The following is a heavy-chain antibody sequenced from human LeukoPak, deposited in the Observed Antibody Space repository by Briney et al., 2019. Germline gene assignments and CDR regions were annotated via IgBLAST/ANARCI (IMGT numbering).Heavy chain of an antibody. CDR1: GYTFTGYY. Sequence: ASVKVSCKASGYTFTGYYMHWVRQAPGQGLEWMGWINPNSGGTNYAQKFQGRVTMTRDTSISTAYMELSRLRSDDTAVYYCAKRMAAAASVNWFDPWGQGTLVTVSS. CDR2: INPNSGGT. CDR3: AKRMAAAASVNWFDP. D-gene: IGHD6-13*01. J-gene: IGHJ5*02. V-gene: IGHV1-2*02.